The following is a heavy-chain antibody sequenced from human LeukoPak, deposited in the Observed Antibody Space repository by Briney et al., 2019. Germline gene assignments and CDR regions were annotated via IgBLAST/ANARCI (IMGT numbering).Heavy chain of an antibody. J-gene: IGHJ4*02. CDR2: ISGSGGST. CDR3: AKGSDYYDSSGCDY. D-gene: IGHD3-22*01. Sequence: GGSLRLSCAASGFTFSSYAMGWVRQAPGKGLEWVSAISGSGGSTYYADSVKGRFTISRDNSKNTLYLQMNSLRAEDTAVYYCAKGSDYYDSSGCDYWGQGTLVTVSS. V-gene: IGHV3-23*01. CDR1: GFTFSSYA.